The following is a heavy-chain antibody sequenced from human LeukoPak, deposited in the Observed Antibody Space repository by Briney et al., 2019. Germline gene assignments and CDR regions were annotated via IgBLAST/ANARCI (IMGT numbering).Heavy chain of an antibody. CDR2: ISSSGSTM. J-gene: IGHJ4*02. CDR1: GFTFSSYE. Sequence: GGSLRLSCAASGFTFSSYEMNWVRQAPGKGLEWVSYISSSGSTMYYADSVKGRFTISRDNAKNSLYLQMNSLRAEDTAVYYCARDPAGYCSGGSCFDYWGQGTLVTVSS. D-gene: IGHD2-15*01. V-gene: IGHV3-48*03. CDR3: ARDPAGYCSGGSCFDY.